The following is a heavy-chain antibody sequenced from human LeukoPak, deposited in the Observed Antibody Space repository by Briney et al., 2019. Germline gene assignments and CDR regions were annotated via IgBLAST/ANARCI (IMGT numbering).Heavy chain of an antibody. J-gene: IGHJ4*02. CDR2: IRSKANSYAT. CDR3: TRFYYCSGGSCYSDY. V-gene: IGHV3-73*01. Sequence: GGSLRLSCAASGFTFSGSAMHWVRQASGKGLEWVGRIRSKANSYATAYAASVKGRFTISRDDSKNTAYLQMNSLKTEDTAVYYCTRFYYCSGGSCYSDYWGQGTLVTVSS. D-gene: IGHD2-15*01. CDR1: GFTFSGSA.